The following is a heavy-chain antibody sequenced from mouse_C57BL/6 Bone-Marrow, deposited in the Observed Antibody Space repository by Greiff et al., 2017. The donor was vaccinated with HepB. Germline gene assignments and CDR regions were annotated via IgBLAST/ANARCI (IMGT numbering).Heavy chain of an antibody. CDR3: ARPLEAMDY. CDR1: GFTFSSYG. CDR2: ISSGGSYT. Sequence: EVQLVESGGDLVKPGGSLKLSCAASGFTFSSYGMSWVRQTPDKRLEWVATISSGGSYTYYPDSVKGRFTISRDNAKNTLYLQMSSLKSEDTAMYYCARPLEAMDYWGQGTSVTVSS. V-gene: IGHV5-6*01. J-gene: IGHJ4*01. D-gene: IGHD2-10*02.